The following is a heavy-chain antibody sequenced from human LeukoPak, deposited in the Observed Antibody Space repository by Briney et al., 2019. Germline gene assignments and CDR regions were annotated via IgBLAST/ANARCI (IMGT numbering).Heavy chain of an antibody. J-gene: IGHJ4*02. CDR3: ATVGGSVWVHYYFDY. Sequence: GASVKVSCKVSGYTLTELSMHWVRQAPGKGLEWMGGFDPEDGETIHAQKFQGRVTMTEDTSTDTAYMELSSLRSEDTAVYYCATVGGSVWVHYYFDYWGQGTLVTVSS. CDR1: GYTLTELS. D-gene: IGHD2-8*01. V-gene: IGHV1-24*01. CDR2: FDPEDGET.